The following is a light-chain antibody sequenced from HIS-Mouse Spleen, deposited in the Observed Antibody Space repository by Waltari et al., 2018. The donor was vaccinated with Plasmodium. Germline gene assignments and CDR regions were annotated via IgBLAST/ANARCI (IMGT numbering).Light chain of an antibody. J-gene: IGKJ1*01. CDR2: GAS. CDR3: QQYNNWPRGT. Sequence: EIVMTQSPAPLSWSPVERATLACRASQSVSRNLAWYQPEPGQAPRLLIYGASTRSTVIPARFSGSGSGTEFTLTISSMQSEDFAVYYCQQYNNWPRGTFGQGTKVEIK. CDR1: QSVSRN. V-gene: IGKV3-15*01.